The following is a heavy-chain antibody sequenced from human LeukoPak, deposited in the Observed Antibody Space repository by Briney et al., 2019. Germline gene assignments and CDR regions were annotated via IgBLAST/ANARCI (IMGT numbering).Heavy chain of an antibody. Sequence: VASVTVSCTAPGYTFTSYDINWVRQATGQGLEWMGWMSPNSGNTGYAQKFQGRVTMTRSTSMSTAYMELSSLKSEDTAVYYCTRGPPNWGYDYWGQGTLVTVSS. V-gene: IGHV1-8*01. D-gene: IGHD7-27*01. CDR1: GYTFTSYD. CDR2: MSPNSGNT. CDR3: TRGPPNWGYDY. J-gene: IGHJ4*02.